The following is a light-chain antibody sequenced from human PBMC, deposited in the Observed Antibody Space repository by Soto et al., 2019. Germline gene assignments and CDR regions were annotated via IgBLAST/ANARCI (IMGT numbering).Light chain of an antibody. V-gene: IGKV3D-15*01. CDR3: QQYNNWPPRT. J-gene: IGKJ1*01. CDR2: GAS. CDR1: QSVDSNY. Sequence: EIVLTQSPGTLSLSPGEEATLSCRAIQSVDSNYLAWYQLKPGQAPRLFIYGASSRATGIPDRFSGSGSGTEFTLTISSLQSEDFAVYYCQQYNNWPPRTFGQGTKVDIK.